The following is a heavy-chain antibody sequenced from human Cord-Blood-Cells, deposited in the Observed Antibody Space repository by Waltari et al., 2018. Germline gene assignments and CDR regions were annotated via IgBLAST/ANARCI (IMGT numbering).Heavy chain of an antibody. V-gene: IGHV1-69*01. Sequence: QVQLVQSGAEVKKPGSSVKVSCKASGGPFSSYAISWVRPAPGHGLEWMGGCSPNFGTANCAQKFQGRVTITADESTSTAYMELSSLRSEDTAVYYCARDLTYSGSYYWFDPWGQGTLVTVSS. CDR2: CSPNFGTA. J-gene: IGHJ5*02. CDR1: GGPFSSYA. CDR3: ARDLTYSGSYYWFDP. D-gene: IGHD1-26*01.